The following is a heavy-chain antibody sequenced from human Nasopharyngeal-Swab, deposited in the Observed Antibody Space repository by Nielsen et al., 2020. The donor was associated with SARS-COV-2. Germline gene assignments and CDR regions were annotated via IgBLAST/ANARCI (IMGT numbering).Heavy chain of an antibody. CDR2: FDPEDGET. CDR3: AREGALGYCSSTSCYAGWFDP. V-gene: IGHV1-24*01. D-gene: IGHD2-2*01. Sequence: ASVKVSCKVSGYTLTELSMHWVRQAPGKGLEWMGGFDPEDGETIYAQKFQGRVTMTRDTSTSTVYMELSSLRSEDTAVYYCAREGALGYCSSTSCYAGWFDPWGQGTLVTVSS. J-gene: IGHJ5*02. CDR1: GYTLTELS.